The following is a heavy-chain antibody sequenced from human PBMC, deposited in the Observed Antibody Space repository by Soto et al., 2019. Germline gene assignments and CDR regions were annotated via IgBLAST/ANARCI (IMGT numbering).Heavy chain of an antibody. J-gene: IGHJ5*01. CDR2: ISGSGGST. D-gene: IGHD5-12*01. CDR1: GFTFSSYA. CDR3: AKDRGRGYDWFDS. V-gene: IGHV3-23*01. Sequence: EVQLLESGGGLVQPGGSLRLSCAASGFTFSSYAMSWVRQAPGKGLEWVSAISGSGGSTFYADSVKGRFTISRDTSEIALVLQMNGLRAEDTAVYYCAKDRGRGYDWFDSWGQGTLVTVSS.